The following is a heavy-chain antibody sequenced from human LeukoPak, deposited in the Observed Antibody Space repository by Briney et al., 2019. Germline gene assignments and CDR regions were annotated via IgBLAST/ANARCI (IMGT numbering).Heavy chain of an antibody. D-gene: IGHD6-13*01. J-gene: IGHJ4*02. CDR3: AKSLAAARDY. V-gene: IGHV3-23*01. Sequence: PGGSLRLSCAASGFTLPSCAMSWVRQAPGKRLEWVSSISSSGGSTYYAESVKGRFTISRDNSKHTLYLQVNSLRAEDTAVYYCAKSLAAARDYWGQGTLVTVSS. CDR1: GFTLPSCA. CDR2: ISSSGGST.